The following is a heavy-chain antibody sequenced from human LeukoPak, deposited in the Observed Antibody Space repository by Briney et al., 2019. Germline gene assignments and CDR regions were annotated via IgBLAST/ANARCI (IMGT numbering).Heavy chain of an antibody. Sequence: KASETLSLTCAVYGGSFSGYYWSWIRQPPGKGLEWIGEINHSGSTNYNPSLKSRVTISVDTSKNQFSLKLSSVTAADTAVYYCARIVGATFDYWGQGTLVTVSS. J-gene: IGHJ4*02. CDR3: ARIVGATFDY. CDR2: INHSGST. D-gene: IGHD1-26*01. V-gene: IGHV4-34*01. CDR1: GGSFSGYY.